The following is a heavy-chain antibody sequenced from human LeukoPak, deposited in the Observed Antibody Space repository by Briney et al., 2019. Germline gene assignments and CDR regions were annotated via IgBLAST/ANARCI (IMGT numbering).Heavy chain of an antibody. CDR3: ARDIAVAGTSGYFDY. Sequence: SVKVSCKASGGTFSSYAISWVRQAPGQGLEWMGGIIPIFGTANYAQKFQGRVTITADESTSTAYMELSSLRSEDTAVYYCARDIAVAGTSGYFDYRSQGTLVTVSS. CDR1: GGTFSSYA. J-gene: IGHJ4*02. V-gene: IGHV1-69*13. CDR2: IIPIFGTA. D-gene: IGHD6-19*01.